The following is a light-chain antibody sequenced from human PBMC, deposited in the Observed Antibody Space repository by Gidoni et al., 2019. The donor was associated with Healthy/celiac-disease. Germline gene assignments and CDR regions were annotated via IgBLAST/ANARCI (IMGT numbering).Light chain of an antibody. V-gene: IGKV3-20*01. CDR3: QQYGSSPRIT. J-gene: IGKJ3*01. CDR2: GAS. Sequence: EIVLTQSPGTLSLSPGERATLSCRASQSVSSSNLAWYQQKPGQAPRLLIYGASSRATGIPDRFSGSGSGTDFTLTISRLEPEDFAVYYCQQYGSSPRITFXPXTKVDIK. CDR1: QSVSSSN.